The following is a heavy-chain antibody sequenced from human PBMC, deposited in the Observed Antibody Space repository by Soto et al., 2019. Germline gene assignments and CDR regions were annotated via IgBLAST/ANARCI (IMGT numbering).Heavy chain of an antibody. D-gene: IGHD3-10*01. V-gene: IGHV1-8*01. J-gene: IGHJ6*03. CDR3: AREAASEPSFYYHYMDV. CDR1: GYTFSNYN. CDR2: MNPDSGNT. Sequence: QEQLVQSGAEVKKPGAPVKVSCKASGYTFSNYNINWVRQASGQGLEWMGWMNPDSGNTGYAEKFQGRVTMTRNSSISTAYMELSGLRSEDTAGYYCAREAASEPSFYYHYMDVWGKGTTVTVSS.